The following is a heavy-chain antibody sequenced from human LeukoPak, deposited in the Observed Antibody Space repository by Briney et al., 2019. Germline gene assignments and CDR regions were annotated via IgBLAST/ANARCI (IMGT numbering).Heavy chain of an antibody. Sequence: GASVKVSCKTSGYTFIRYYMHWVRQAPGQGLEWMGIINPSGGSTSYAQKFQGRVTMTRDTSTSTVYMELSRLRSEDTAVYYCARGGYGDRSHYWGQGTLVSVSS. CDR3: ARGGYGDRSHY. J-gene: IGHJ4*02. D-gene: IGHD4-17*01. V-gene: IGHV1-46*01. CDR1: GYTFIRYY. CDR2: INPSGGST.